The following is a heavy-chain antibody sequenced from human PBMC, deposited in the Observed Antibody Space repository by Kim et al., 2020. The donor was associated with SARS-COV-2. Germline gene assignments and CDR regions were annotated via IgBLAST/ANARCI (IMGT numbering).Heavy chain of an antibody. J-gene: IGHJ3*02. D-gene: IGHD5-18*01. Sequence: SVKGRLTISRANAKNALYLQMNSLRAEDTAVYYCSTGDTAMVEAFDIWGQGTMVTVSS. V-gene: IGHV3-11*03. CDR3: STGDTAMVEAFDI.